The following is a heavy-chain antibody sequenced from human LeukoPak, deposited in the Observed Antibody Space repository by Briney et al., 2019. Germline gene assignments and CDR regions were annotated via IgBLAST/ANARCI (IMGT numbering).Heavy chain of an antibody. CDR3: ARVFRDCINGVCYGYFDY. Sequence: PGGSLRLSCVASGFTFSTYWMSWVRQAPGKGLERVANIKQDGSEKYYVDPVKGRFTISRDNAKNSVYLQMNSLRAEDTAVYYCARVFRDCINGVCYGYFDYWGQGTLVTVSS. V-gene: IGHV3-7*01. CDR2: IKQDGSEK. J-gene: IGHJ4*02. D-gene: IGHD2-8*01. CDR1: GFTFSTYW.